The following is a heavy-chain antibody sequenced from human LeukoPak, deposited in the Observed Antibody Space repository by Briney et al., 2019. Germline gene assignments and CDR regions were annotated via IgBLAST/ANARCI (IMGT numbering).Heavy chain of an antibody. D-gene: IGHD1-26*01. V-gene: IGHV4-61*02. CDR1: GGSISSGSYY. J-gene: IGHJ3*02. Sequence: PSETLSLTCTVSGGSISSGSYYWSWIRQPAGKGLEWIGRIYTSGSTNYNPSLNSRVTMSVDTSKNQFSLKLSSVTAADTAVYYCARDKWELLDTFDIWGQGTMVTVSP. CDR3: ARDKWELLDTFDI. CDR2: IYTSGST.